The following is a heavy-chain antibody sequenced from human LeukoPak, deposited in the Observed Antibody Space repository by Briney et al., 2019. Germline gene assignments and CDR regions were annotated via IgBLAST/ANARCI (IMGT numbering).Heavy chain of an antibody. CDR2: ISYDGSNK. Sequence: GGSLRLSCAASGFTFSSYGMHWVRQAPGKGLEWVAVISYDGSNKYYADSVKGRFTISRDNSKNTLYLQMNSLRAEDTAVYYCAKSGRSYYYYMDVWGKGTTVTVSS. CDR1: GFTFSSYG. J-gene: IGHJ6*03. D-gene: IGHD6-25*01. CDR3: AKSGRSYYYYMDV. V-gene: IGHV3-30*18.